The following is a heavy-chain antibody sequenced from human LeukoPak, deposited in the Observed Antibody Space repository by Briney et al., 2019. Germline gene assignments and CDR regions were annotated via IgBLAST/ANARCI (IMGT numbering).Heavy chain of an antibody. J-gene: IGHJ6*03. V-gene: IGHV5-51*01. CDR1: GYSFTSYW. CDR3: ARHVRDYGGNSGTYYYYYYMDV. D-gene: IGHD4-23*01. CDR2: IYPGDSDT. Sequence: GESLKISCKGSGYSFTSYWIGWVRQMPGKGPEWMGIIYPGDSDTRYSPSFQGQVTISADKSISTAYLQWSSLKASDTAMYYCARHVRDYGGNSGTYYYYYYMDVWGKGTTVTVSS.